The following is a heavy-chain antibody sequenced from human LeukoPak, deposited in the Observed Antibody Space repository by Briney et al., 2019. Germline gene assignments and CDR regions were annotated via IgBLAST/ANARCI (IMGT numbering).Heavy chain of an antibody. J-gene: IGHJ3*02. CDR2: ISGSGGST. CDR1: GFTFSSYA. Sequence: AGGSLRLSCAASGFTFSSYAMSWVRQAPGKGLEWVSGISGSGGSTYNADSVKGRFAISRDNSKNTLYLQMNSLRVEDTAVYYCARGLGDIWGQGTMVTVSS. CDR3: ARGLGDI. V-gene: IGHV3-23*01. D-gene: IGHD3-16*01.